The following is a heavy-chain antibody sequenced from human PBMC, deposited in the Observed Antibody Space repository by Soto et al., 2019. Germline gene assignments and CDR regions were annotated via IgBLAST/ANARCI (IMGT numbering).Heavy chain of an antibody. Sequence: SETLSLTCTVSGGSISDYYWSWIRQSPGKGLEWIGYMYYSWVTNYNPSLKSRVFISVDTSRNQFSLKLTSVTAADTAVYYCARDHGSQNMYVTKRSWWFDPWGQGMLVTVSS. J-gene: IGHJ5*02. V-gene: IGHV4-59*01. D-gene: IGHD2-8*01. CDR1: GGSISDYY. CDR3: ARDHGSQNMYVTKRSWWFDP. CDR2: MYYSWVT.